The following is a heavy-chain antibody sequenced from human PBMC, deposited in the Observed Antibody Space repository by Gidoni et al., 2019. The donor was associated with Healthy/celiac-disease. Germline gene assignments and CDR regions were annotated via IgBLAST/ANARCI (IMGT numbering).Heavy chain of an antibody. CDR1: GFPFRNAG. Sequence: EVQLVASGGGLVKPGGSLRLSCAASGFPFRNAGMSWVRQAPGKGLEWVGRIKSKTDGGTTDYAAPVKGRFTISRDDSKNTLYLQMNSLKTEDTAVYYCTAGFGYSGYEVLDYWGQGTLVTVSS. D-gene: IGHD5-12*01. CDR3: TAGFGYSGYEVLDY. CDR2: IKSKTDGGTT. J-gene: IGHJ4*02. V-gene: IGHV3-15*01.